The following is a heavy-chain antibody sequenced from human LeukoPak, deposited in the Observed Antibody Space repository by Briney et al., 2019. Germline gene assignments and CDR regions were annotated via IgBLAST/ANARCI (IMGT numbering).Heavy chain of an antibody. CDR2: ISSSSSYI. CDR3: ARVDHAGYCSGGSCYGPHWRYFDL. V-gene: IGHV3-21*01. Sequence: PGGSLRLSCAASGFTFSSYDMTWVRQAPGKGLEWVSSISSSSSYIYYADSVKGRFTISRDNAKNSLYLQMNSLRAEDTAVYYCARVDHAGYCSGGSCYGPHWRYFDLWGRGTLVTVSS. CDR1: GFTFSSYD. J-gene: IGHJ2*01. D-gene: IGHD2-15*01.